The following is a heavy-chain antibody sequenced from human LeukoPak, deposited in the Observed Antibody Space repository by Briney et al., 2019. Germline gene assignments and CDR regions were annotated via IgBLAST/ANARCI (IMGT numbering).Heavy chain of an antibody. D-gene: IGHD6-13*01. Sequence: GGSLRLSCAASGFTFSTFAMIWVRQPPGKGLEWVSSIFPSGGEIHYADSVRGRFTISRDNSKSTLSLQMNSLRAEDTAVYYCARGSSSYDCWGQGTLLTVSS. CDR2: IFPSGGEI. V-gene: IGHV3-23*01. CDR3: ARGSSSYDC. CDR1: GFTFSTFA. J-gene: IGHJ4*02.